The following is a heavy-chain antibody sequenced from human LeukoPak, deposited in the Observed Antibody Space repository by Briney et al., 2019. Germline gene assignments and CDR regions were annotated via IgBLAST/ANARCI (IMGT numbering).Heavy chain of an antibody. D-gene: IGHD6-19*01. CDR2: IIPIFGTA. Sequence: ASVKVSCKASGGTFISYAISWVRQAPGQGLEWMGGIIPIFGTANYAQKFQGRVTITADKSTSTAYMELSSLRSEDTAVYYCAREGVAVAGTYFDYWGQGTLVTVSS. CDR1: GGTFISYA. V-gene: IGHV1-69*06. CDR3: AREGVAVAGTYFDY. J-gene: IGHJ4*02.